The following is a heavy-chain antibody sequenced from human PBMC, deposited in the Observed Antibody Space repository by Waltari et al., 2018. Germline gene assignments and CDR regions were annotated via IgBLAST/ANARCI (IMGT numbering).Heavy chain of an antibody. CDR3: AKGYHTADY. V-gene: IGHV3-33*08. Sequence: QVQLVESGGGVVQPGRSLRLSCTASGCIFSNFGMQWVRQAPGKGLEWVATIWYDGSNKYHADSVKGRFTISRDNSKNTLYLQMNSLRVEDTAMYYCAKGYHTADYWGQGILVTVSS. J-gene: IGHJ4*02. D-gene: IGHD3-3*01. CDR2: IWYDGSNK. CDR1: GCIFSNFG.